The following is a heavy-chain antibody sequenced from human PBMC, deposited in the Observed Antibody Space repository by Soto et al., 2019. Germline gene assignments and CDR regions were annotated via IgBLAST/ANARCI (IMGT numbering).Heavy chain of an antibody. CDR3: AKNYAGSTVETMFAVFDH. J-gene: IGHJ4*02. V-gene: IGHV4-59*03. D-gene: IGHD1-7*01. Sequence: TSETLSLTCTVSGDSIRSSYWTWIRQAPGRGLEWIGDIYHTGTTNYNPSLKSRVSISVDTSKNQFSLRLRSVTAADTAIYFCAKNYAGSTVETMFAVFDHWGQGTLVTVSS. CDR2: IYHTGTT. CDR1: GDSIRSSY.